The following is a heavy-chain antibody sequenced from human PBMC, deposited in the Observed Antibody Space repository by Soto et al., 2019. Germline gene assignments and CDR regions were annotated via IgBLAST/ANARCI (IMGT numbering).Heavy chain of an antibody. CDR2: IYYSGST. D-gene: IGHD3-16*02. J-gene: IGHJ5*02. CDR3: ARHYVYDYIWGSYRFDP. CDR1: GGSISSYY. Sequence: SETLSLTCTVSGGSISSYYWSWIRQPPGKGLEWIGYIYYSGSTNYNPSLKSRVTISVDTSKNQFSLKLSSVTAADTAVYYCARHYVYDYIWGSYRFDPWGQGTLVTVSS. V-gene: IGHV4-59*08.